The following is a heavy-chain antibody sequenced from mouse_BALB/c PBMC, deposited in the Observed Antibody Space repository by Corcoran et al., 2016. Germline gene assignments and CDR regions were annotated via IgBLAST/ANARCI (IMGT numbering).Heavy chain of an antibody. V-gene: IGHV3-6*02. CDR3: ARDVTF. Sequence: DVQLQESGPGLVKPSQSLSLTCSVTGYSITSGYYWNWIRQFPGNKLEWMGYISYDGSNNYNPSLKNRISPTRDTSKNQFFLKLNSVTTEDTATYYCARDVTFWGQGTLVTVSA. CDR1: GYSITSGYY. J-gene: IGHJ3*01. CDR2: ISYDGSN.